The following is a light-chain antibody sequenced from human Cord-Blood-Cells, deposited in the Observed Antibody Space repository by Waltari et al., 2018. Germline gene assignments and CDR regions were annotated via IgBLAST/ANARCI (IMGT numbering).Light chain of an antibody. V-gene: IGLV1-47*01. Sequence: QSVLTQPPSASGTPGQRVTISCSGSSSNIGSHYVYWYQQLPGTAPKLLIYRNNQRPSVVPDRFSGSKSGTSASLAISGLRSEDEADYYCAAWDDSLSGWVFGGGTKLTVL. CDR2: RNN. CDR3: AAWDDSLSGWV. CDR1: SSNIGSHY. J-gene: IGLJ3*02.